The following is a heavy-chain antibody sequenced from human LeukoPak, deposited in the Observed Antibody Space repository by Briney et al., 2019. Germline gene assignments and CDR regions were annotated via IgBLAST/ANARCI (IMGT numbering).Heavy chain of an antibody. J-gene: IGHJ4*02. D-gene: IGHD3-10*01. CDR3: ARFPRVLLWFGELDY. Sequence: SETLSLTCTVSGGSISSGDYYWSWIRQPPGKGLEWIGYIHYSGSTYYNPSLKSRVTISVDTSKNQFSLKLSSVTAADTAVYYCARFPRVLLWFGELDYWGQGTLVTVSP. CDR1: GGSISSGDYY. CDR2: IHYSGST. V-gene: IGHV4-30-4*08.